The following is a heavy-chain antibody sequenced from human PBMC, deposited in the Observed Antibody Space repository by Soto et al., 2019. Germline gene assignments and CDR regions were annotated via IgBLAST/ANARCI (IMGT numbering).Heavy chain of an antibody. CDR3: ARGDRGAFDL. V-gene: IGHV3-74*01. CDR2: IHSDGSST. D-gene: IGHD1-26*01. Sequence: EVQLVESGGGLVQPEESLRLSCAASGFTFSYYWMHWVRQAPGKGLVWVSRIHSDGSSTTYADSVKGRFTISRDNARNTLDLQMNRLSAEDTAVYYCARGDRGAFDLWGQGTVVTVSS. J-gene: IGHJ3*01. CDR1: GFTFSYYW.